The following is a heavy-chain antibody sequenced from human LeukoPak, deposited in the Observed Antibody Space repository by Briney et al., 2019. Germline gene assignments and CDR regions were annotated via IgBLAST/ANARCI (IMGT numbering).Heavy chain of an antibody. CDR1: GGSVSSGSYY. V-gene: IGHV4-61*01. D-gene: IGHD4-17*01. J-gene: IGHJ4*02. Sequence: PSETLYLTCTVSGGSVSSGSYYWSWIRQPPGKGLEWIGYIYYSGSTNYNPSLKSRVTISVDTSKNQFSLKLSSVTAADTAVYYCARGNGDLDYWGQGTLVTVSS. CDR2: IYYSGST. CDR3: ARGNGDLDY.